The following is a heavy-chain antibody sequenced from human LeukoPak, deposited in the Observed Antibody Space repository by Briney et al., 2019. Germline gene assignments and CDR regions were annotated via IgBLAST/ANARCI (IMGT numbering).Heavy chain of an antibody. D-gene: IGHD6-19*01. V-gene: IGHV1-2*02. CDR2: XNPKSGGT. Sequence: GASVKVSCKASGYTFTDYYMLWVRQAPGQGLEWXXXXNPKSGGTNYAQRFQGRVTMTSDTSTSTAYMELSRLRSDDTAVYYCARSAYAVAGTYFYYGMDVWGQGTTVTVSS. J-gene: IGHJ6*02. CDR1: GYTFTDYY. CDR3: ARSAYAVAGTYFYYGMDV.